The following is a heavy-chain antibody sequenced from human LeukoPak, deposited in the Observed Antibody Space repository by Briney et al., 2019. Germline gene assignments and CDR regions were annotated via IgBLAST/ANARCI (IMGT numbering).Heavy chain of an antibody. D-gene: IGHD2-2*01. CDR2: ISSSGSTI. CDR3: AKDLGYCSSTNYLSIDY. J-gene: IGHJ4*02. V-gene: IGHV3-48*03. CDR1: GFTFSSYE. Sequence: PGGSLRLSCAASGFTFSSYEMNWVRQAPGKGLEWVSYISSSGSTIYYADSVKGRFTISRDNAKNSLYLQMNSLRAEDTAVFYCAKDLGYCSSTNYLSIDYWGQGTLVTVSS.